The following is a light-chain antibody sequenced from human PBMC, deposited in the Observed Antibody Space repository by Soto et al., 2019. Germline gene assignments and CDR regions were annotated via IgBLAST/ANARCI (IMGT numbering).Light chain of an antibody. V-gene: IGLV2-14*03. Sequence: QSALTQPASVFGSPGQSITISCTGTSSDVGGYNFVSWYQQLPGKAPKLMIYEVTSRPSGVSNRSSGSKSGNTASLTISGLQPEDEAEYYCSSYTGSSTYVFGTGTKVTVL. J-gene: IGLJ1*01. CDR2: EVT. CDR3: SSYTGSSTYV. CDR1: SSDVGGYNF.